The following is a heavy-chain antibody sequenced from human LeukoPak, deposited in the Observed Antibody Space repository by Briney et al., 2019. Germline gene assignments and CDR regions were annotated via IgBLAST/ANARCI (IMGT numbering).Heavy chain of an antibody. Sequence: SETPSLTCNVSGGSISGYHWSWIRQPAGKGLEWIGRIYTSGSTNYNPSLKSRVTMSVDTSKNQFSLKLSSVTAADTAVYYCARGGRWELLGDAFDIWGQGTMVTVSS. V-gene: IGHV4-4*07. CDR2: IYTSGST. J-gene: IGHJ3*02. D-gene: IGHD1-26*01. CDR3: ARGGRWELLGDAFDI. CDR1: GGSISGYH.